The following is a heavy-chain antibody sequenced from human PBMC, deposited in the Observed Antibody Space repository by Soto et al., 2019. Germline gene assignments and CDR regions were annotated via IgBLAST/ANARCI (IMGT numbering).Heavy chain of an antibody. D-gene: IGHD2-2*01. V-gene: IGHV3-23*01. J-gene: IGHJ5*01. CDR3: AKPPPYCSSNTCYFPFDS. Sequence: EVQLLESGGGLVQPGGSLRVSCAAFGFTFSSYGMSWVRQAPGKGLEWVSSISAAGGSAYYADPVKGRFTISRDNSKNTLYLQMNSLRAEDTAVYYCAKPPPYCSSNTCYFPFDSWGQGTLVTVSS. CDR2: ISAAGGSA. CDR1: GFTFSSYG.